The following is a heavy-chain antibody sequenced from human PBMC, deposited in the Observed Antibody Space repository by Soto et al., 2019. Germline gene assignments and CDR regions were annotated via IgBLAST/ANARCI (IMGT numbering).Heavy chain of an antibody. CDR1: GGSISTYY. CDR3: ARSHSFDGSIYHYYFDF. V-gene: IGHV4-59*01. CDR2: IYASGAT. Sequence: SETLSLTCTVSGGSISTYYWSWIRQPPGGTLEWIGYIYASGATTYNPSLESRVTMSVDMPNNEFSLELTFLTAADTAVYYCARSHSFDGSIYHYYFDFWGQGTLVTVSS. D-gene: IGHD3-10*01. J-gene: IGHJ4*02.